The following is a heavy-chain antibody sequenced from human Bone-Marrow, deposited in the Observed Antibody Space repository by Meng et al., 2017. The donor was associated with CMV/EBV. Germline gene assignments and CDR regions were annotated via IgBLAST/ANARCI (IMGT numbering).Heavy chain of an antibody. CDR1: GFTFSSYG. CDR2: IRYDGSNK. Sequence: GESLKISCAASGFTFSSYGMHWVRQAPGKGLEWVAFIRYDGSNKYYADSVKGRFTISRDNSKNTLYLQMNSLRAEDTAVYYCARDPIAATSYGMDVWGQGTTVTVSS. J-gene: IGHJ6*02. D-gene: IGHD6-13*01. CDR3: ARDPIAATSYGMDV. V-gene: IGHV3-30*02.